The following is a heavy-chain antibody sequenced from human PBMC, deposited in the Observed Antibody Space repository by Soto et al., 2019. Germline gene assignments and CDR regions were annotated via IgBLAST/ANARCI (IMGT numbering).Heavy chain of an antibody. CDR1: GFTFSSYW. D-gene: IGHD2-15*01. CDR3: ARDLGRSEG. J-gene: IGHJ4*01. Sequence: GGSLRLSCAASGFTFSSYWMHWVRQAPGKGLVWVSRINSDETITTYADSVKGRFTISRDNAKNTLYPQMNSLRAEDTAVYYCARDLGRSEGWGHGTLVTVAS. V-gene: IGHV3-74*01. CDR2: INSDETIT.